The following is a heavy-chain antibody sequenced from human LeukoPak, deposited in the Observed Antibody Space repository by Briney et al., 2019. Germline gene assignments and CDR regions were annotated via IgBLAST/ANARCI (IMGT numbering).Heavy chain of an antibody. CDR1: GGYFSGFY. J-gene: IGHJ6*03. D-gene: IGHD3-9*01. V-gene: IGHV4-34*01. Sequence: PSQTLSLTCVVDGGYFSGFYWTWVRQAPGKGLEWIGEISYSGTTKYNPSLKSRVTIEVDTSKKQISLSLSSMTAADTAVYYCAKGKAGHYHSVTDEYYYYMDVWGKGTTVIVSS. CDR2: ISYSGTT. CDR3: AKGKAGHYHSVTDEYYYYMDV.